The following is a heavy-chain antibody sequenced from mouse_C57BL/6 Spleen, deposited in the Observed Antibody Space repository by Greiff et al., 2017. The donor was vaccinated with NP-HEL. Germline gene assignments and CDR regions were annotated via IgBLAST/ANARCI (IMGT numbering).Heavy chain of an antibody. D-gene: IGHD1-1*01. Sequence: QVQLQQSGAELMKPGASVKLSCKATGYTFTGYWIEWVKQRPGHGLEWIGEILPGSGSTNYNEKFKGKATFTADTSSNTAYMQLSSLTTEDSAIYYCARIPYYYGSSYPYFDYWGQGTTLTVSS. CDR2: ILPGSGST. CDR3: ARIPYYYGSSYPYFDY. J-gene: IGHJ2*01. CDR1: GYTFTGYW. V-gene: IGHV1-9*01.